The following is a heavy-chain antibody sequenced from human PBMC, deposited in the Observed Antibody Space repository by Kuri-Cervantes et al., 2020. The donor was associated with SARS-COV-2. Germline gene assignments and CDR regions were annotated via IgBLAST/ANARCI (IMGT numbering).Heavy chain of an antibody. J-gene: IGHJ4*02. CDR1: GFTFSSYA. D-gene: IGHD2-15*01. CDR3: AKALRVVVVAATDLFDY. CDR2: ISCDGSNK. V-gene: IGHV3-30*04. Sequence: GGSLRLSCAASGFTFSSYAMHWVRQAPGKGLEWVAVISCDGSNKYYADSVKGRFTISRDNSKNTLYLQMNSLRAEDTAVYYCAKALRVVVVAATDLFDYWGQGTLVTVSS.